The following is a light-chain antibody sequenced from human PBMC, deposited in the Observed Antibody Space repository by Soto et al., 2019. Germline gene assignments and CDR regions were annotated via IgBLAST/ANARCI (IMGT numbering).Light chain of an antibody. V-gene: IGLV2-14*01. CDR1: SSDVGAYNY. Sequence: QSVLTQPASVSGSPGQSITISCTGTSSDVGAYNYVSWYQQHPGKAPKLMIYDVSNRPSGVSNRFSGSKSGNTASLTISGLQAEDEADYYCSSYTSSSNLDVFGTGTKVTVL. CDR2: DVS. CDR3: SSYTSSSNLDV. J-gene: IGLJ1*01.